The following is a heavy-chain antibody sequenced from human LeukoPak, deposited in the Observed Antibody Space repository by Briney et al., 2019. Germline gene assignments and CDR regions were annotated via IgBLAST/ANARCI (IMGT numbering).Heavy chain of an antibody. Sequence: PSETLSLTCTVSGDSFNGYYWSWIRQPAGKGLEWIGLIYNSGSTNYNPSLKSRVTMSVDASKNQFSLMLSSVTAAHTAVYYCARDFDSWGQGTLVTVSS. CDR2: IYNSGST. V-gene: IGHV4-4*07. J-gene: IGHJ4*02. CDR1: GDSFNGYY. CDR3: ARDFDS.